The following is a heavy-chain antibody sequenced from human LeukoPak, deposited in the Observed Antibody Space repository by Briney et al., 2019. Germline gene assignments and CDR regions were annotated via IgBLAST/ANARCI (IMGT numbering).Heavy chain of an antibody. CDR1: GGSISSGGYY. V-gene: IGHV4-31*03. J-gene: IGHJ3*02. Sequence: PSETLSLTCTVSGGSISSGGYYWRWIRQHPEKGLEWIGYIYYSGNTYYNPSLKSRITISIDTSKSRFSLMLSSVTAADTAVYYCARASLVLMVYADAFDIWGQGTMVTVSS. CDR3: ARASLVLMVYADAFDI. D-gene: IGHD2-8*01. CDR2: IYYSGNT.